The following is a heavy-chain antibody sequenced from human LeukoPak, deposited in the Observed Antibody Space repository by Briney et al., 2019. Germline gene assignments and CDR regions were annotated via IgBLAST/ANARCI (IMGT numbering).Heavy chain of an antibody. D-gene: IGHD3-22*01. J-gene: IGHJ4*02. V-gene: IGHV3-7*01. CDR1: GFTFSSYW. Sequence: TGGSLRLSCAASGFTFSSYWMSWARQAPGKGLEWVANIKQDGSEKYYVDSVKGRFTISRDNAKNSLYLQMNSLRAEDTAIYYCLREETIVVIREPPPRGQGTLVTVSS. CDR3: LREETIVVIREPPP. CDR2: IKQDGSEK.